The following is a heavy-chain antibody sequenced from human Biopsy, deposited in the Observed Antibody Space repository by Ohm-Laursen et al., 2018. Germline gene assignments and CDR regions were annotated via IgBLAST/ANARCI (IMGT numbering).Heavy chain of an antibody. CDR1: GDSISSYY. J-gene: IGHJ2*01. Sequence: TLSHTCTVSGDSISSYYWSWIRQPPGKGLQWIGYVYYTGSTDYNPSLQSRVTISVDTSKNHFSLRLRSVTPADTAIYYCARDRGYYSDRTVPGYFDLWGRGTLVTVSS. D-gene: IGHD3-22*01. CDR2: VYYTGST. CDR3: ARDRGYYSDRTVPGYFDL. V-gene: IGHV4-59*01.